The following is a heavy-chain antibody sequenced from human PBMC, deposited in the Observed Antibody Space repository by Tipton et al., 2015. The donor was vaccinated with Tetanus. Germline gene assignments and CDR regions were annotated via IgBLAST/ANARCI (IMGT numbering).Heavy chain of an antibody. Sequence: QSGAEVKQPGASVTVSCKASGYRPTNYGISWVRRAPGQGLEWLGWISGYSGHTNYAQQVQGRVTMTTDTSTSTAYLELRSLRSDDTALYFCARDADMWATRKAFDIWGQGTMVTVSS. V-gene: IGHV1-18*01. J-gene: IGHJ3*02. CDR3: ARDADMWATRKAFDI. D-gene: IGHD1-14*01. CDR1: GYRPTNYG. CDR2: ISGYSGHT.